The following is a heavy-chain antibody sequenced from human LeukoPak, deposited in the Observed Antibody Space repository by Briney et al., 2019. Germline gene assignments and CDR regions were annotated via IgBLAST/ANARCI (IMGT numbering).Heavy chain of an antibody. CDR3: ARQEVVEDTFDI. CDR2: ILSSGDST. CDR1: GFIFSSYA. Sequence: GGSLRLSCAASGFIFSSYAMSWVRQAPGKGLEWVSGILSSGDSTYYGDSVKGRFTISRDNSKNTLYLQMNSLRAEDTAVYYCARQEVVEDTFDIWGQGTMVTVSS. D-gene: IGHD2-15*01. V-gene: IGHV3-23*01. J-gene: IGHJ3*02.